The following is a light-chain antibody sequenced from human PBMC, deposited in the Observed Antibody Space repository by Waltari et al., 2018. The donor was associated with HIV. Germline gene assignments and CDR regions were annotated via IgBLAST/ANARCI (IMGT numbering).Light chain of an antibody. CDR1: SPNNASNT. CDR2: RNN. Sequence: QSVLTTPPSASGTPGQRVTSSCSAHSPNNASNTYNWIPQPPGTAPKLLIYRNNQRPSWVPDRFSGSKSGTSASLAISGLQSEEEADYYCAAWDGSLNGRVVFGGGTKLTVL. J-gene: IGLJ2*01. CDR3: AAWDGSLNGRVV. V-gene: IGLV1-44*01.